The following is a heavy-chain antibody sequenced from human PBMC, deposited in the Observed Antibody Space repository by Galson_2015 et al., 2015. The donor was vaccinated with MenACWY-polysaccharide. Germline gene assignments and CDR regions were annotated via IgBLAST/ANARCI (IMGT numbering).Heavy chain of an antibody. Sequence: SLRLSCAASGFTFSNYWMSWVSQAPGKGLEWVASIKPDGSDKYYVDSVKGRFIISRDNAQSSLFLQMSNLRAEDTAVYYCARLFGGVTTYDYWGQGTLVTVPS. J-gene: IGHJ4*02. CDR2: IKPDGSDK. V-gene: IGHV3-7*01. D-gene: IGHD3-16*01. CDR1: GFTFSNYW. CDR3: ARLFGGVTTYDY.